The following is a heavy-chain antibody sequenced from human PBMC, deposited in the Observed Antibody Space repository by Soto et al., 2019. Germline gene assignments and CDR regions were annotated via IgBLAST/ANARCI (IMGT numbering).Heavy chain of an antibody. CDR2: IYHSGST. CDR1: GGSSSSGGYS. D-gene: IGHD1-26*01. Sequence: TLSLTCAVSGGSSSSGGYSWSWIRQPPGKGLEWIGYIYHSGSTYYNPSLKSRVTISVDRSKNQFSLKLSSVTAADTAVYYCARRYGSAIDYWGQGTLVTVSS. CDR3: ARRYGSAIDY. V-gene: IGHV4-30-2*01. J-gene: IGHJ4*02.